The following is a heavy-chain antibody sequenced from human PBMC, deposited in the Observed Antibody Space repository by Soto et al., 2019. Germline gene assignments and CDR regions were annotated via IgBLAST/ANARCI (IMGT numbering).Heavy chain of an antibody. D-gene: IGHD5-18*01. CDR1: GYSFTSYW. CDR2: TYPGDSDT. CDR3: ARGDTAMVGFRNYYYYGMDV. Sequence: PGESLKISCKGSGYSFTSYWIGWVRQMPGKGLEWMGITYPGDSDTRYSPSFQGQVTISADKSISTAYLQWSSLKASDTAMYYCARGDTAMVGFRNYYYYGMDVWGQGTTVTVSS. J-gene: IGHJ6*02. V-gene: IGHV5-51*01.